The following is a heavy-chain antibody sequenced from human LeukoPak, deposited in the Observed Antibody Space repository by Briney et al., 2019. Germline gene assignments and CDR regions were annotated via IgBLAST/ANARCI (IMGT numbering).Heavy chain of an antibody. D-gene: IGHD2-21*01. CDR1: GFTLSSYE. CDR3: AREISALVNYFVS. CDR2: ISRSGSAM. V-gene: IGHV3-48*03. Sequence: PGGSLRLFCAASGFTLSSYEMNWVRQAPGKGLEWVSYISRSGSAMYYADSVKGRFTISRDNAKNSLYLQMNSLRAEDTAVYYCAREISALVNYFVSWGEETLVTVSS. J-gene: IGHJ4*02.